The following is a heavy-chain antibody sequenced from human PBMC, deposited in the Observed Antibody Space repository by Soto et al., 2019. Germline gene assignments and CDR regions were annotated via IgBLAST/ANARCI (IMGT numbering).Heavy chain of an antibody. D-gene: IGHD3-10*01. CDR1: GFTFSSYS. CDR3: ARPVITMVRGVIITFFEAFDI. CDR2: ISSSSSYI. Sequence: GGSLRLSCAASGFTFSSYSMNWVRQAPGKGLEWVSSISSSSSYIYYADSVKGRFTISRDNAKNSLYLQMNSLRAEDTAVYYCARPVITMVRGVIITFFEAFDIWGQGTMVTVSS. V-gene: IGHV3-21*01. J-gene: IGHJ3*02.